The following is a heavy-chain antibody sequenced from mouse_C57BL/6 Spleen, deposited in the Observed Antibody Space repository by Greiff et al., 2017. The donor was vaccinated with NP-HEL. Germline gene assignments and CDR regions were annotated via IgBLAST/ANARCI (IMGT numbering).Heavy chain of an antibody. V-gene: IGHV1-53*01. J-gene: IGHJ4*01. D-gene: IGHD1-3*01. Sequence: QVHVKQPGTELVKPGASVKLSCKASGYTFTSYWMHWVKQRPGQGLEWIGNINPSNGGTNYNEKFKSKATLTVDKSSSTAYMQLSSLTSEDSAVYYCARFGSSYYYAMDYWGQGTSVTVSS. CDR2: INPSNGGT. CDR1: GYTFTSYW. CDR3: ARFGSSYYYAMDY.